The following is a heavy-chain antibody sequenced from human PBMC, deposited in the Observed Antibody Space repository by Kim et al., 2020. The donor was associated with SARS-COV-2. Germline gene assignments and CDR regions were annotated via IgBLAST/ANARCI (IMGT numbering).Heavy chain of an antibody. CDR1: GYTFTSYA. V-gene: IGHV7-4-1*02. Sequence: ASVKVSCKASGYTFTSYAMNWVRQAPGQGLEWMGWINTNTGNPTYAQGFTGRFVFSLDTSVSTAYLQISSLKAEDTAVYYCARDPYCSGGSCYRWFDPWGQGTLVTVSS. D-gene: IGHD2-15*01. CDR3: ARDPYCSGGSCYRWFDP. CDR2: INTNTGNP. J-gene: IGHJ5*02.